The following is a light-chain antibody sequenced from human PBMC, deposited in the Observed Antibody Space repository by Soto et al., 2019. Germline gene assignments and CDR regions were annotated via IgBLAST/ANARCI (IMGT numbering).Light chain of an antibody. CDR1: QYINNY. CDR3: QQSYSTPPYT. Sequence: DIQMTQSPSSLSTSVGDRVTITCRASQYINNYLNWYQQKPGKAPKLLIFAAYNLQSGVPSRFSGSGFGTDFTLTISSLQPEDFATYYCQQSYSTPPYTFGQGTKLDMK. V-gene: IGKV1-39*01. CDR2: AAY. J-gene: IGKJ2*01.